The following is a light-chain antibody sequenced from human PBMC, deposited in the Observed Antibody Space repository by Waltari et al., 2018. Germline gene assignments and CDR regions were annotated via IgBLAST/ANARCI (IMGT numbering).Light chain of an antibody. CDR1: QSVSSSY. V-gene: IGKV3-20*01. CDR3: QQYGSSPWT. J-gene: IGKJ1*01. Sequence: EIVLTQSPGTLSLSPGERATLSDRASQSVSSSYLAWYQQKPGQAPRVLIHGASNRATGIPDRFSGSGSGTDFTLTISRLEPEDFAVYYCQQYGSSPWTFGQGTKVEIK. CDR2: GAS.